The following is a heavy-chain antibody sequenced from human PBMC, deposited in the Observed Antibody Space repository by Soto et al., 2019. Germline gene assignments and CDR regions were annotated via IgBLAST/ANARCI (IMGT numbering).Heavy chain of an antibody. CDR2: IYYSGTT. CDR1: GGSISSSSYY. Sequence: SETLSLTCTVSGGSISSSSYYWGWIRHPPGKGREWIGSIYYSGTTYYNPSLKIRVTLSVDTSKNQVSLKLSSVTAADTAVYYCAREQYSGYDLGYWGQGTLVTVSS. CDR3: AREQYSGYDLGY. D-gene: IGHD5-12*01. J-gene: IGHJ4*02. V-gene: IGHV4-39*02.